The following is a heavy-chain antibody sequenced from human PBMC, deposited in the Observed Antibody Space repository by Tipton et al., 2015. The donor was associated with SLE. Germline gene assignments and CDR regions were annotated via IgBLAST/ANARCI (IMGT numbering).Heavy chain of an antibody. CDR2: IYYTGTT. Sequence: TLSLTCTVSGGSIFSSYWSWIRQPPGKGLEWIGHIYYTGTTYYNPSLKSRLTLSMDTSKNQFSLKVTSVTAADTAVYYCARRYGTSFDYWDQGTLVTVSS. CDR1: GGSIFSSY. D-gene: IGHD2-8*01. V-gene: IGHV4-59*08. J-gene: IGHJ4*02. CDR3: ARRYGTSFDY.